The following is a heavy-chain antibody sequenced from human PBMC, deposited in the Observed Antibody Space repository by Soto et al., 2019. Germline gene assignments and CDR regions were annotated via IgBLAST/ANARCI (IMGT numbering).Heavy chain of an antibody. CDR2: IWYDGRNK. V-gene: IGHV3-33*01. J-gene: IGHJ5*02. Sequence: PGGSLRLSCAASGFTFSNYGMHWVRQAPGKGLEWVAVIWYDGRNKYYADSVKGRFTISRDIPKNTLFLQMNSLRVEDTAVYYCARGPYSPKLNWFDPWGQGTLVTVSS. CDR1: GFTFSNYG. CDR3: ARGPYSPKLNWFDP. D-gene: IGHD6-13*01.